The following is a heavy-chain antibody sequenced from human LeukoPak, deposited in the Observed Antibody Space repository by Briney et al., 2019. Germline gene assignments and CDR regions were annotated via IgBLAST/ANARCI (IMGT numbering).Heavy chain of an antibody. J-gene: IGHJ4*02. V-gene: IGHV1-18*01. D-gene: IGHD6-13*01. Sequence: GASVKVSCKASGYTFTSYGISWVRQAPGQGLEWMGWISAYNGNTNYAQKLQGRVTMTTDTSTSTAYMELRSMRSTDTDVYYCARDMYTSSSSDVDYDYWGQGTLVTVSS. CDR2: ISAYNGNT. CDR3: ARDMYTSSSSDVDYDY. CDR1: GYTFTSYG.